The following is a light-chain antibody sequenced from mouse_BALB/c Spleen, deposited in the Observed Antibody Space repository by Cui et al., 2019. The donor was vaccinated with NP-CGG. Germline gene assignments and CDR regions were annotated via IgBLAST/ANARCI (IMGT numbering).Light chain of an antibody. J-gene: IGLJ1*01. CDR2: GNN. CDR3: ALWYNNHWV. Sequence: QAVVTQESALTTSPGETVTHTCRSSTGAVTTSNYANWVQEKPDHLFSVIIGGNNSRAPGVPARFSGSLVGEKAALTITGEQTEDEAIYFCALWYNNHWVFGGGTKLTVL. V-gene: IGLV1*01. CDR1: TGAVTTSNY.